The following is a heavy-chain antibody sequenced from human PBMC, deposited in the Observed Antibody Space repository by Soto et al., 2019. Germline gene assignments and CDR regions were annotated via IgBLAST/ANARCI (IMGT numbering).Heavy chain of an antibody. CDR2: INHSGST. CDR1: GGSFSGYY. Sequence: PSETLSLTCAVYGGSFSGYYWSWIRQPPGKGLEWIGEINHSGSTNYNPSLKSRATISVDTSKNQFSLKLTSVTAADTAVYYCARANYFESSGPFDYWGPGTLVTVS. V-gene: IGHV4-34*01. D-gene: IGHD3-22*01. J-gene: IGHJ4*02. CDR3: ARANYFESSGPFDY.